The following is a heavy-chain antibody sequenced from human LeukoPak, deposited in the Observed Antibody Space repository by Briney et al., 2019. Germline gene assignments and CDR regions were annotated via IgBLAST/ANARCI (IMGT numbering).Heavy chain of an antibody. Sequence: SETLSLTCTVSGYSVSSAYYWGWIRQPPGKGLEWIGNIYQSGSTYYNPSLKSRVTISVDTSKNQFSLKLSSVTAADTAVYYCARAFGITGRDYWGQGTLVTVSS. CDR2: IYQSGST. V-gene: IGHV4-38-2*02. CDR3: ARAFGITGRDY. D-gene: IGHD3-10*01. CDR1: GYSVSSAYY. J-gene: IGHJ4*02.